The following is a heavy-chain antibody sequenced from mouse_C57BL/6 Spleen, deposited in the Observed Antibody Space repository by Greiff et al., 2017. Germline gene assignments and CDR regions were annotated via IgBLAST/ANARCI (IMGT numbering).Heavy chain of an antibody. J-gene: IGHJ4*01. Sequence: EVQVVESGGGLVKPGGSLKLSCAASGFTFSSYAMSWVRQTPEKRLEWVATISDGGSYTYYPDNVKGRFTISRDNAKNNLYLQMSHLKSEDTAMYYCARAYDYDDARGFDSWGQGPSVTVSS. CDR1: GFTFSSYA. D-gene: IGHD2-4*01. V-gene: IGHV5-4*01. CDR3: ARAYDYDDARGFDS. CDR2: ISDGGSYT.